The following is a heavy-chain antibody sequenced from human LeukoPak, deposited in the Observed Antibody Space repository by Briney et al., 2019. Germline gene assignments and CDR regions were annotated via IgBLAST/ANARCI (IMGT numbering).Heavy chain of an antibody. CDR1: GCTFTSYY. Sequence: RASVKVSCKASGCTFTSYYMHWVRQAPGQGLEWMGIINPSGGSTSYAQKFQGRVTMTRDTSTSTVYMELSSLRSEDTAVYYCARETTLSGSYYGAYDYWGQGTLVTVSS. J-gene: IGHJ4*02. V-gene: IGHV1-46*01. CDR3: ARETTLSGSYYGAYDY. D-gene: IGHD1-26*01. CDR2: INPSGGST.